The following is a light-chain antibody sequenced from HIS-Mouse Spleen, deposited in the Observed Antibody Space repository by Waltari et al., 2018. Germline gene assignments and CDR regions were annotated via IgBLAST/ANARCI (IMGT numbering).Light chain of an antibody. CDR2: EDS. CDR3: YSTDSSGNHRV. V-gene: IGLV3-10*01. CDR1: ALPKKY. J-gene: IGLJ2*01. Sequence: SYELTQPPSVSVSPGQTPRITCSGDALPKKYAHWYQQKSGQDPVLVIYEDSKRPSGIPERFSGSSSGTMATLTISGAQVEDEADYYCYSTDSSGNHRVFGGGTKLTVL.